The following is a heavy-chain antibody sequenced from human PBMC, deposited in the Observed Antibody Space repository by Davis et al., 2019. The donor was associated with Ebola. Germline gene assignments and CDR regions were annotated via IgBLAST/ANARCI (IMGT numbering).Heavy chain of an antibody. V-gene: IGHV1-69*13. CDR2: IIPIFGTA. J-gene: IGHJ5*02. CDR1: GGTFSSYA. CDR3: ARDRSLYGDYVWFDP. D-gene: IGHD4-17*01. Sequence: SVKVSCKASGGTFSSYAISWVRQAPGQGLEWMGGIIPIFGTANYAQKFQGRVTITADESTSTAYMELRSLRSEDTAVYYCARDRSLYGDYVWFDPWGQGTLVTVSS.